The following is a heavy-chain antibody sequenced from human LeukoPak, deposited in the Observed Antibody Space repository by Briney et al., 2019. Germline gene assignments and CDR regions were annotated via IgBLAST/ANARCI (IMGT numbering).Heavy chain of an antibody. J-gene: IGHJ4*02. CDR3: ARSGPTNPRGSGYFDY. D-gene: IGHD1-26*01. CDR1: GYTFTGYY. V-gene: IGHV1-2*02. CDR2: INPNSGGT. Sequence: ASVKVSCKASGYTFTGYYMHWVRQAPGQGLEWMGWINPNSGGTNYAQKFQGRVTMTRDTSISTAYMDLSRLRSDDTAVYYCARSGPTNPRGSGYFDYWGQGTLVTVSS.